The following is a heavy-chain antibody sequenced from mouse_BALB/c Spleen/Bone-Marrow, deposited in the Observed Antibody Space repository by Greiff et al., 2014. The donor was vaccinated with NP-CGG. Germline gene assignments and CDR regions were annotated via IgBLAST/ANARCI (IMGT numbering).Heavy chain of an antibody. CDR3: VRGYYYGSSPFDY. Sequence: VKLMESGPGLVAPSQSLSITCTVSGFSLTSYDINWIRQSPGKGLEWLGVIWTGGGTNYNSAFMSRLSISKDNSKSQVFLKTNSLQTADTAIYFCVRGYYYGSSPFDYWGQGTTLTVSS. V-gene: IGHV2-9-2*01. CDR2: IWTGGGT. CDR1: GFSLTSYD. J-gene: IGHJ2*01. D-gene: IGHD1-1*01.